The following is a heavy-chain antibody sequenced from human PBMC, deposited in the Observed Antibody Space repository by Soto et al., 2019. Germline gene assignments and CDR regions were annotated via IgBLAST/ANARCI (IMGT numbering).Heavy chain of an antibody. J-gene: IGHJ5*02. CDR3: AREFTPRLPHCSSTSCYINWFDP. D-gene: IGHD2-2*01. Sequence: GASVKVSCKASGGTFSSYTISWVRQAPGQGLEWMERIIPILGIANYAQKFQGRVTITADKSTSTAYMELSSLRSEDTAVYYCAREFTPRLPHCSSTSCYINWFDPWGQGTLVTVSS. CDR2: IIPILGIA. CDR1: GGTFSSYT. V-gene: IGHV1-69*04.